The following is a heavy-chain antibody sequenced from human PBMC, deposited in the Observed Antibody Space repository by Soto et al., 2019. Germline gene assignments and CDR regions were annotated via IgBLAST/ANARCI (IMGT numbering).Heavy chain of an antibody. V-gene: IGHV3-30*18. D-gene: IGHD2-8*01. CDR1: GFSFSNYG. CDR2: ISYDGSSK. J-gene: IGHJ4*02. Sequence: GGSLRLSFAASGFSFSNYGMHWVRQAPGKGREWVAVISYDGSSKYHADSVKGRFTISRDNSKNTLHLQMNSLRAEDTAVYYCSKDRRGGRAVLDSWGQGTPVTVSS. CDR3: SKDRRGGRAVLDS.